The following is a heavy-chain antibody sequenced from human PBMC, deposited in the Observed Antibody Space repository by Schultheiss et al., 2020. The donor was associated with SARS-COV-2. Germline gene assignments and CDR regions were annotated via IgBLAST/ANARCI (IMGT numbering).Heavy chain of an antibody. D-gene: IGHD3-22*01. CDR1: GFTFSDSY. V-gene: IGHV3-30*03. J-gene: IGHJ3*02. CDR3: ARPYDSSGYYYVVDAFDI. Sequence: GGSLRLSCAASGFTFSDSYMNWIRQAPGKGLEWVAVISYDGSNKYYADSVKGRFTISRDNAKKSLYLQMNSLRAEDTAVYYCARPYDSSGYYYVVDAFDIWGQGTMVTVSS. CDR2: ISYDGSNK.